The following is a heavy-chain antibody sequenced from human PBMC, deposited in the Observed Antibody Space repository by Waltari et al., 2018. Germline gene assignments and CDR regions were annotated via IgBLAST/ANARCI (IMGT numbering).Heavy chain of an antibody. CDR2: IGSSGDYI. Sequence: EVQLVESGGGLVQPGGSLRLSCAASGFTFKSYSIKWVRQAPGKGLEWVSSIGSSGDYIYDADSVKGRFTISRDNAKNSLYLQMDSLRAEDTAVYYCVREGMGYYFDYWGQGILVTVFS. CDR1: GFTFKSYS. J-gene: IGHJ4*02. CDR3: VREGMGYYFDY. D-gene: IGHD3-10*01. V-gene: IGHV3-21*01.